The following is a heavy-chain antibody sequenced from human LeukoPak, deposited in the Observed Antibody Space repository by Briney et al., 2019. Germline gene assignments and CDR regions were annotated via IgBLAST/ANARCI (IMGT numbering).Heavy chain of an antibody. J-gene: IGHJ3*02. Sequence: SETLSLTCTVFGGSISSYYWSWIRQPPGKRLEWIGHIYYSGSTNYNPSLKSRVTISVDTSKNQFSLKLSSVTAADTAVYYCARLSLVHPSYYYDSSGYPLWAFDIWGQGTMVTVSS. CDR1: GGSISSYY. V-gene: IGHV4-59*08. D-gene: IGHD3-22*01. CDR2: IYYSGST. CDR3: ARLSLVHPSYYYDSSGYPLWAFDI.